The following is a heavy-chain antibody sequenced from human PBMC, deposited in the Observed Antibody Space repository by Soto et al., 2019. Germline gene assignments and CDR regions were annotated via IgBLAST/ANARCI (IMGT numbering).Heavy chain of an antibody. V-gene: IGHV4-4*02. Sequence: ASETLSLTCAVSGGSISSSNWWSWVRQPPGKGLEWIGEIYHSGSTNYNPSLKSRVTISVDKSKNQFSLKLSSVTAADTAVYYCARVEGPRRYYGDYVFDYWGQGTLVTVSS. CDR3: ARVEGPRRYYGDYVFDY. CDR1: GGSISSSNW. J-gene: IGHJ4*02. CDR2: IYHSGST. D-gene: IGHD4-17*01.